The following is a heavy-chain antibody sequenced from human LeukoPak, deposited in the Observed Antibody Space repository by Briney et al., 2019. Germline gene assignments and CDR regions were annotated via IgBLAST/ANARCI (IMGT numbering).Heavy chain of an antibody. Sequence: GGSLRFSCAGSGFTISSLQMHWVRQAPGKGLVWVSRINSDGSTTTYADSVKGRFTISRDNANNTLYLQMNSLRAEDTAVYYGSRERDSGSYRVDYWGQGTLVTVSS. V-gene: IGHV3-74*01. CDR3: SRERDSGSYRVDY. CDR2: INSDGSTT. D-gene: IGHD1-26*01. J-gene: IGHJ4*02. CDR1: GFTISSLQ.